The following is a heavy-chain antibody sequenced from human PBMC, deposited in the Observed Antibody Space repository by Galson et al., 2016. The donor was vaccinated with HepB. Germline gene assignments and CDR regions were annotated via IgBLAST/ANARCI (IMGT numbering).Heavy chain of an antibody. V-gene: IGHV3-48*01. CDR1: GFTFSSYS. CDR3: AVGGHVDY. CDR2: ITHTTYTI. Sequence: SLRLSCAASGFTFSSYSMNWVRQAPGKGLEWVSHITHTTYTIYYADSVKGRFTISRDNSRNTLYLQINSLRADDTAVYYCAVGGHVDYCGQGTLVTVSS. J-gene: IGHJ4*02. D-gene: IGHD1-26*01.